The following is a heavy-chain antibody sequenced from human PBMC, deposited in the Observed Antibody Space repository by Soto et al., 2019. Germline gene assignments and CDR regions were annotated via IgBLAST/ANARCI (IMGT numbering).Heavy chain of an antibody. D-gene: IGHD7-27*01. J-gene: IGHJ6*02. CDR2: IDPSDSYT. V-gene: IGHV5-10-1*01. CDR3: ARPNWGAPYYGMDV. CDR1: GYSFTGYW. Sequence: GESLKISCKGSGYSFTGYWISWVRQVPGKGLEWMGRIDPSDSYTNYSPSFQGHVTISADKSISTAYLQWSSLKASDTAMYYCARPNWGAPYYGMDVWGQGTTVTVSS.